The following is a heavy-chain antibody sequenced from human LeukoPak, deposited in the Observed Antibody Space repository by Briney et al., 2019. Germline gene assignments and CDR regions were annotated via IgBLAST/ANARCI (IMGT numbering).Heavy chain of an antibody. Sequence: PGTSLRLSCAASGFIFSNYPIHWVRQAPGKGPEWVAVISYDGSNKYYADSVKGRFTISRDNSKDTLYLQMNSLTAEDTAVYYCARDGLEDPGLHFDYWGQGTLVTVSS. CDR2: ISYDGSNK. CDR1: GFIFSNYP. J-gene: IGHJ4*02. CDR3: ARDGLEDPGLHFDY. D-gene: IGHD3-9*01. V-gene: IGHV3-30-3*01.